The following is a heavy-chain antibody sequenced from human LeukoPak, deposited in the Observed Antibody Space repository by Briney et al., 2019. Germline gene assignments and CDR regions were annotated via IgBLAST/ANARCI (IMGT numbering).Heavy chain of an antibody. CDR1: GFTFNSYW. CDR2: INFDGSST. CDR3: ARYERDSGYDY. D-gene: IGHD5-12*01. Sequence: GGSLRLSCAASGFTFNSYWMHWVRQSPGKGLVWISRINFDGSSTNYADSVKGRFTISRDNAKNTLYLQMNSLRAEDTAVYYCARYERDSGYDYWGQGTLVTVSS. V-gene: IGHV3-74*01. J-gene: IGHJ4*02.